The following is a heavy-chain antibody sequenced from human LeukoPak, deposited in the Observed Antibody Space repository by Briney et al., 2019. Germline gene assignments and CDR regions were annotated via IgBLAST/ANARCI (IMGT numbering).Heavy chain of an antibody. Sequence: GGSLRLSCAASGFTFSSYGMHWVRQAPGKGLEWVAVIWYDGSNKYYGDSVKGRFTISRDNSKKTLYLQMNSLRAEDTAMYYCARDSAGNDYWGQGTLVTVSS. D-gene: IGHD6-13*01. CDR2: IWYDGSNK. V-gene: IGHV3-33*01. J-gene: IGHJ4*02. CDR3: ARDSAGNDY. CDR1: GFTFSSYG.